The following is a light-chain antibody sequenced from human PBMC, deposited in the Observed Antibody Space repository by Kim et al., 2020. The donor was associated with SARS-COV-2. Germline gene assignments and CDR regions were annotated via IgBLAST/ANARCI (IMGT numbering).Light chain of an antibody. CDR1: EDISNY. CDR3: QQYTTLLSVA. Sequence: ASVGDRVTISCQASEDISNYLNWYQQKLGKAPTLLIYDASNLEAGVPSRFSGSGSGTDFSLTISGLQPEDFATYYCQQYTTLLSVAFGGGTKVEI. CDR2: DAS. J-gene: IGKJ4*01. V-gene: IGKV1-33*01.